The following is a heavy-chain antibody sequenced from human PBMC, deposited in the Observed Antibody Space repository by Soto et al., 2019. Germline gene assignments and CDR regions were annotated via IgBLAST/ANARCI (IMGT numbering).Heavy chain of an antibody. Sequence: QVQLVESGGGVVQPGRSLRLSCAASGFTFSSYAMHWVRQAPGKGLEWVAVISYDGSNKYYADSVKGRFTISRDNSKNTLDLQMNSLRAEDTAVYYCARGMEDDGDYSFDYWGQGTLVTVSS. CDR1: GFTFSSYA. D-gene: IGHD4-17*01. CDR3: ARGMEDDGDYSFDY. J-gene: IGHJ4*02. CDR2: ISYDGSNK. V-gene: IGHV3-30-3*01.